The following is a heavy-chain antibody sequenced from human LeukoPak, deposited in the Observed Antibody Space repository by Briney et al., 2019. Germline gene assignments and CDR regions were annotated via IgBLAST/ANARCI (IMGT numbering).Heavy chain of an antibody. CDR3: ARDGTFSSSWYLAFDI. D-gene: IGHD6-13*01. CDR2: ISSSSSTI. V-gene: IGHV3-48*04. Sequence: PGGSLRLSCAASGFTFSSYSMNWVRQAPGKGLEWVSYISSSSSTIYYADSVKGRFTISRDNAKNSLYLQMNSLRAEDTAVYYCARDGTFSSSWYLAFDIWGQGTMVTVSS. CDR1: GFTFSSYS. J-gene: IGHJ3*02.